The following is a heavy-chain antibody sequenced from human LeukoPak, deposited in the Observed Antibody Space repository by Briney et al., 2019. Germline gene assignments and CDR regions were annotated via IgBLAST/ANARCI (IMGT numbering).Heavy chain of an antibody. CDR2: IYYSGST. Sequence: PSETLSLTCTVSGGSISSYYWSWIRQPPGKGLEWIGYIYYSGSTNYNPSLKSRVTISVDTSKNQFSLKLSSVTAADTAVYYCARGRHVAGTREVSWFDPWGQGTLVTVSS. CDR3: ARGRHVAGTREVSWFDP. V-gene: IGHV4-59*01. J-gene: IGHJ5*02. CDR1: GGSISSYY. D-gene: IGHD6-19*01.